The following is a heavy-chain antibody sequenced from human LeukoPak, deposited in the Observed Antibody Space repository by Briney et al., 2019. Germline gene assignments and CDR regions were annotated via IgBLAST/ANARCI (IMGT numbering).Heavy chain of an antibody. V-gene: IGHV3-30*02. CDR2: IRYDESTK. J-gene: IGHJ4*02. D-gene: IGHD6-13*01. CDR1: GFTFSNYG. Sequence: GGSLRLSCAASGFTFSNYGMHWVRQAPGKGLEWVAFIRYDESTKFYADSVKGRFTISRDNSKTTLYLQMNSLRAEDTAVYYCAKDRASVAAAGQDYWGQGTLVTVSS. CDR3: AKDRASVAAAGQDY.